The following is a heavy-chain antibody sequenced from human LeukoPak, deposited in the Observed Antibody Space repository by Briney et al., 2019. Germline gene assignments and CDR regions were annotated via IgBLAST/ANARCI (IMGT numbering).Heavy chain of an antibody. J-gene: IGHJ5*02. V-gene: IGHV3-21*01. CDR2: ISTSSSYI. D-gene: IGHD2-15*01. CDR3: ARGADGVSSNSRGWFDP. CDR1: GFTFNRYN. Sequence: GGSLRLSCAASGFTFNRYNMNWVRRAPGRGLEWVSSISTSSSYIYYADSVRGRFTISRDNAKKSLYLQMNSLRAEDTAVYSCARGADGVSSNSRGWFDPWGQGTLVTVSS.